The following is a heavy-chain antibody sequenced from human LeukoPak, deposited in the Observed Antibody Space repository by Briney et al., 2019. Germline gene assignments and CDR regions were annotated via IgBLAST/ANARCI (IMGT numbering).Heavy chain of an antibody. CDR2: IIPIFGTA. CDR3: ARDRVSMATNPAFDY. J-gene: IGHJ4*02. D-gene: IGHD5-24*01. V-gene: IGHV1-69*05. CDR1: GGTFSSYA. Sequence: ASVKVSCKASGGTFSSYAISWVRQAPGQGLEWMGGIIPIFGTANYAQKFQGRVTITTDESTSTAYMELSSLRSEDTAVYYCARDRVSMATNPAFDYWGQGTLVTVSS.